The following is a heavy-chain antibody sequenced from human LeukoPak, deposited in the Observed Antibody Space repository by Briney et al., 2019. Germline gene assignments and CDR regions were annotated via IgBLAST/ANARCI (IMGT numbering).Heavy chain of an antibody. V-gene: IGHV4-34*01. D-gene: IGHD6-19*01. CDR3: ARAHSSGWTKPKYYFDY. J-gene: IGHJ4*02. CDR2: INHSGST. CDR1: GGSFSGYY. Sequence: PSETLSLTCAVYGGSFSGYYWGWIRQPPGKGLEWIGEINHSGSTNYNPSLKSRVTISVDTSKNQFSLKLSSVTAADTAVYYCARAHSSGWTKPKYYFDYWGQGTLVTVSS.